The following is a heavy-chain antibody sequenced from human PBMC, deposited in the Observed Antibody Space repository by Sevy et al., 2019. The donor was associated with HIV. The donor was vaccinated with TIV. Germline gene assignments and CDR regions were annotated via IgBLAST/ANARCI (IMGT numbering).Heavy chain of an antibody. CDR3: ARVWGGYCISTSCYDGGDFYGMDV. D-gene: IGHD2-2*01. J-gene: IGHJ6*02. CDR1: GGSISSYY. V-gene: IGHV4-59*01. CDR2: IYYSGST. Sequence: QSQTLSLTCTVSGGSISSYYWSWIRQPPGKGLEWIGYIYYSGSTNYDPSLKSRVTISVDTSKNQFSLKLSSVTAADTAVYFCARVWGGYCISTSCYDGGDFYGMDVWGQGTTVTVSS.